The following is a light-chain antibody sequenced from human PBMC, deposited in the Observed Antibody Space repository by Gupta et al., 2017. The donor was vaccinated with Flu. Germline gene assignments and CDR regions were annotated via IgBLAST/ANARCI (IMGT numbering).Light chain of an antibody. Sequence: QSALTQPPSASGSPGQSVTISCTGTISDVGSSNLVSWYQQHPGKAPKLMIYDVNKRPSGVPDRFSGSKSGNTASLTVSGLQVEDEADYYCSAYVRSNNVYVCGTGTKVTVL. CDR2: DVN. CDR1: ISDVGSSNL. CDR3: SAYVRSNNVYV. V-gene: IGLV2-8*01. J-gene: IGLJ1*01.